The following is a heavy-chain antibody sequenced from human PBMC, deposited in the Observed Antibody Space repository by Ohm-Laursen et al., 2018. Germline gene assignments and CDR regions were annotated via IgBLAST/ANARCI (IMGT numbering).Heavy chain of an antibody. Sequence: SLRLSCAASGFTFSSYAMNWVRQAPGKGLEWVSGISGSGSRTYYADSVKGRFTISGDNSKNTVHLQMNSLRAEDTAVYYCAKVYYCSGGSCYSWELTNGFDIWGQGTMVTVSS. CDR1: GFTFSSYA. D-gene: IGHD2-15*01. J-gene: IGHJ3*02. CDR2: ISGSGSRT. CDR3: AKVYYCSGGSCYSWELTNGFDI. V-gene: IGHV3-23*01.